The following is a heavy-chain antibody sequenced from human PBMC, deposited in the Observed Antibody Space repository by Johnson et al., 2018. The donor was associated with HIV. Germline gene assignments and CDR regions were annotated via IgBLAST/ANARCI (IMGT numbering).Heavy chain of an antibody. V-gene: IGHV3-30*18. Sequence: QVQLVESGGGVVQPGRSLRLSCAASGFTFSSYGMHWVRQAPGKGLEWVAVISYDGKNKYYADSVKGRLTISRDKSKNTMYLQMNSLRDEDTAVYHCAKERLLHDAFDFWGQGTMVTVSS. CDR3: AKERLLHDAFDF. CDR2: ISYDGKNK. D-gene: IGHD5-18*01. J-gene: IGHJ3*01. CDR1: GFTFSSYG.